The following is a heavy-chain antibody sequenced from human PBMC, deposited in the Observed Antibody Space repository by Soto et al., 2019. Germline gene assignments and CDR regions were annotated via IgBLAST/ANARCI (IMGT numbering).Heavy chain of an antibody. CDR1: GGSFSGYY. J-gene: IGHJ4*02. D-gene: IGHD6-6*01. CDR2: INHSGST. V-gene: IGHV4-34*01. Sequence: PSETLSLTCAVYGGSFSGYYWSWIRQPPGKGLEWIGEINHSGSTNYNPSLKSRVTISVDTSKNQFSLKLSSVTAADTAVYYCARGVLIAARPFDYWGQGTLVTVSS. CDR3: ARGVLIAARPFDY.